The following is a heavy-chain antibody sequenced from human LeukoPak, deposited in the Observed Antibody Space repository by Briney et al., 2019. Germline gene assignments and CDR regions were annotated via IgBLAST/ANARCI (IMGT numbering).Heavy chain of an antibody. D-gene: IGHD2-15*01. CDR3: AKGCGDSCYVPRDY. CDR1: GFTFSSHA. J-gene: IGHJ4*02. CDR2: ISGSGDST. V-gene: IGHV3-23*01. Sequence: PGGSLRLSCGASGFTFSSHAMTWVRQAPGKGLEWVSVISGSGDSTYCTDSVRGRFTISRDNSKNTLYLQMNSLRAEDTAVYYCAKGCGDSCYVPRDYWGQGTLVTVSS.